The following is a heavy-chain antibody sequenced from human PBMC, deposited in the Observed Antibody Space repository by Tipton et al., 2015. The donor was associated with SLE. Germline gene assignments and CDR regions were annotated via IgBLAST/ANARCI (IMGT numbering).Heavy chain of an antibody. CDR1: GFTFSSYA. D-gene: IGHD1-1*01. V-gene: IGHV3-7*01. CDR3: ARAHWSDAFDI. Sequence: SLRLSCAASGFTFSSYAMSWVRQAPGKGLEWVANIKEDGSEKYYVDSVKGRFTISRDNAKNSLYLQMNSLRAEDTALYYCARAHWSDAFDIWGQGTMVTVSS. J-gene: IGHJ3*02. CDR2: IKEDGSEK.